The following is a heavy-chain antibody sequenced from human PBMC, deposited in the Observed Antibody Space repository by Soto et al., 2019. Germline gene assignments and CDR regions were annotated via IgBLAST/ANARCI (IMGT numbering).Heavy chain of an antibody. J-gene: IGHJ6*02. CDR3: ARDTESENSGYDYYYYGMDV. V-gene: IGHV3-21*01. CDR2: ISSSSSYI. D-gene: IGHD5-12*01. Sequence: GSLRLSCRAXVFTFCSDDMNWVRQAPGKGLESVSSISSSSSYIYYADSVKGRFTISRDNTKNSLYLQMNSLRAEDTAVYYCARDTESENSGYDYYYYGMDVWGQGTTVTVSS. CDR1: VFTFCSDD.